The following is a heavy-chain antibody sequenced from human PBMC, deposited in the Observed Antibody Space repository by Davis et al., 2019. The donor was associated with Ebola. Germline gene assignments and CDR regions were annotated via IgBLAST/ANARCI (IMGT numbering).Heavy chain of an antibody. CDR1: GFTFSSYW. D-gene: IGHD3-16*01. CDR2: INSDGSST. Sequence: GESLKISCAASGFTFSSYWVHWVRQAPGKGLVWVSRINSDGSSTSYADSVKGRFTISRDNAKNTLYLQMNSLRAEDTAVYYCAREFWEGVYGMDVWGQGTTVTVSS. CDR3: AREFWEGVYGMDV. V-gene: IGHV3-74*01. J-gene: IGHJ6*02.